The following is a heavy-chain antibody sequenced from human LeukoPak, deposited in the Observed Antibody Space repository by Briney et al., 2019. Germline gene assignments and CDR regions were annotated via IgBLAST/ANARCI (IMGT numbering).Heavy chain of an antibody. CDR3: ASSHDSSGND. V-gene: IGHV3-7*01. D-gene: IGHD3-22*01. J-gene: IGHJ4*02. Sequence: GGSLRLSCAASGFTFSSYWMSWVRQASGKGLEWVANIKYDGSHKYYVDSVKGRFTISRDNAKNSVYLQMNSLRVDDTAVYFCASSHDSSGNDWGQGTMVTVSS. CDR2: IKYDGSHK. CDR1: GFTFSSYW.